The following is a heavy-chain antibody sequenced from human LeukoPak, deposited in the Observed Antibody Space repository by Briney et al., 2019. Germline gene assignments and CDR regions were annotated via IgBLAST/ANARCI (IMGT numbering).Heavy chain of an antibody. J-gene: IGHJ4*02. CDR2: ISGSGGST. V-gene: IGHV3-23*01. Sequence: GSLRLSCAASGFTFSSYAMSWVRRAPGKGLEWVSAISGSGGSTYYADSVKGRFTISRDNSKNTLYLQMNSLRAEDTAVYYCAKAGPFSGSYGETRGSFDYWGQGTLVTVSS. CDR1: GFTFSSYA. CDR3: AKAGPFSGSYGETRGSFDY. D-gene: IGHD1-26*01.